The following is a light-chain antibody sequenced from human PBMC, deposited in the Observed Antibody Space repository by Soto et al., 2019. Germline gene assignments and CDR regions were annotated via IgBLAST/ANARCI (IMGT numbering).Light chain of an antibody. Sequence: QSVLTQPASVSGSPGQAITISCTGTSSDIGAYNFVSWYQQHTGKAPKLMLYDVNIRPSGVSNRFSGSKSGNTASMTISGIQAEDEADYYCTSWTNSPTLIFGGGNKLTVL. CDR3: TSWTNSPTLI. CDR2: DVN. J-gene: IGLJ2*01. V-gene: IGLV2-14*03. CDR1: SSDIGAYNF.